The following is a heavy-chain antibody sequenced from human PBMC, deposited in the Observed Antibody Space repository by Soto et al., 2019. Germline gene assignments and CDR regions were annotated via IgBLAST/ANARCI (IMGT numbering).Heavy chain of an antibody. CDR3: AKGGVTRSYYYAMDV. V-gene: IGHV3-23*01. J-gene: IGHJ6*02. CDR1: GFIFSDYA. CDR2: LSGSGSST. Sequence: EVQLLESEGGLVQPRRSLRLSCAASGFIFSDYAMSWVRQAPGKGLEWVSALSGSGSSTYYADSVKGRFTISRDNLKNTVSLQMNNLTAEDTAVYYCAKGGVTRSYYYAMDVWGQGTTVTVSS.